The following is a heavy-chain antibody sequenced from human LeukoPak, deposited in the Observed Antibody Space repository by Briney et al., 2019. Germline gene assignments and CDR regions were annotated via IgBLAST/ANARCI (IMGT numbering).Heavy chain of an antibody. Sequence: GGSLRLSCAASGFTFSSYVMSWVRQAPGKGLEWVSAISGSGGSTYYADSVKGRFTISRDNSKNTLYLQMNSLRTEDTAVYYCAKGVSSSWSNDAFDIWGQGTMVTVSS. D-gene: IGHD6-13*01. CDR3: AKGVSSSWSNDAFDI. CDR1: GFTFSSYV. CDR2: ISGSGGST. J-gene: IGHJ3*02. V-gene: IGHV3-23*01.